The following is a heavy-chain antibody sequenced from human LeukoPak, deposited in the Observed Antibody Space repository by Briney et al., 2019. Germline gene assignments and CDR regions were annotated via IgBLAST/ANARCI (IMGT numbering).Heavy chain of an antibody. D-gene: IGHD3-22*01. CDR3: ARDRVYSSGYXRWFDP. CDR2: INPSGGST. Sequence: ASVKVSCKASGYIFTSYYMHWVRQAPGQGLEWMGIINPSGGSTSYAQKFQGRVTMTRDTSTSTVYMELSSLRSEDTAVYYCARDRVYSSGYXRWFDPXXXGTLVTVSS. CDR1: GYIFTSYY. J-gene: IGHJ5*02. V-gene: IGHV1-46*01.